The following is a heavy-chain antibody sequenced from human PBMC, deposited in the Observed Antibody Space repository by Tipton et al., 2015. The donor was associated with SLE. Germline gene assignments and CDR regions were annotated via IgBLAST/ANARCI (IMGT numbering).Heavy chain of an antibody. D-gene: IGHD3-3*02. CDR2: ISYDGSNR. V-gene: IGHV3-30*04. CDR1: GFTFSTYA. CDR3: ARDVLATWAFDI. Sequence: SLRLSCAASGFTFSTYAIHWVRQSPGKGLEWVAVISYDGSNRNYADSVKGRFTISRDNSKNTLYLQMNSLRTEDTAVYYCARDVLATWAFDIWGQGTMVTVSS. J-gene: IGHJ3*02.